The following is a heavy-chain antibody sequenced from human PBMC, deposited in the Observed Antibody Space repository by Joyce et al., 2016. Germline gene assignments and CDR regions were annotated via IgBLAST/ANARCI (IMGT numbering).Heavy chain of an antibody. V-gene: IGHV1-69*01. CDR3: ARGRGATIGRDLQF. J-gene: IGHJ1*01. CDR2: IIPIFATT. CDR1: GGTFNSQT. Sequence: QVFLEQSGAEVKKPGSSLKVSCKASGGTFNSQTINWLGQAPGQGLEWMGGIIPIFATTNYEKKFQGRVAITADDSTATTSLELSSLRSDDTAVYYCARGRGATIGRDLQFWGQGTRLTVSS. D-gene: IGHD5-24*01.